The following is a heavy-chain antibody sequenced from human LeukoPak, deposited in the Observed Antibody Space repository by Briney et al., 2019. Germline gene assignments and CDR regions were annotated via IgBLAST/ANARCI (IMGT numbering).Heavy chain of an antibody. CDR2: ISYSGGT. J-gene: IGHJ4*02. V-gene: IGHV4-59*08. D-gene: IGHD5-12*01. CDR1: GDSISNYY. CDR3: AKSGFYFDY. Sequence: PSETLSLTCTVSGDSISNYYWSWIRQPPGKXPEWIGYISYSGGTNYNPSLKSRVTMSVDTAKNQFSLKVSSVTAADTAVYYCAKSGFYFDYWGQGTLVTVSS.